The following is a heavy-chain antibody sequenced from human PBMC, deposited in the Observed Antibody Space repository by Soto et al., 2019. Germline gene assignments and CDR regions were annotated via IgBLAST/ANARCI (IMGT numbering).Heavy chain of an antibody. Sequence: EVQLVESGGGLVKPGGSLRLSCAASGFTFSSYSMNWVRQAPGKGLEWVSSISSSSSYIYYADSVKGRFTISRDNAKNSLYLQMNSLRAEDTAVYYCAREKSGAYGDYPNWFDPWGQGTLVTVSS. D-gene: IGHD4-17*01. CDR3: AREKSGAYGDYPNWFDP. CDR2: ISSSSSYI. J-gene: IGHJ5*02. V-gene: IGHV3-21*01. CDR1: GFTFSSYS.